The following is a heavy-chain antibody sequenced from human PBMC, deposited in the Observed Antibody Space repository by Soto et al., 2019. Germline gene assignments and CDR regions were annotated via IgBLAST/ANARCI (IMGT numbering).Heavy chain of an antibody. Sequence: SVKVSCKASGCTFSSYAISWVRQAPGQRLEWMGGIIPIFGTANYAQKFQGRVTITADESTSTAYMELSSLRSEDTAVYYCAREELYGSGGYWGQGTLVTVSS. V-gene: IGHV1-69*13. CDR2: IIPIFGTA. J-gene: IGHJ4*02. CDR1: GCTFSSYA. D-gene: IGHD3-10*01. CDR3: AREELYGSGGY.